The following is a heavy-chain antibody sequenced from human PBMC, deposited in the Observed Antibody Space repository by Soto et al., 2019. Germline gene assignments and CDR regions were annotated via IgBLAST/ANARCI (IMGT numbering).Heavy chain of an antibody. D-gene: IGHD3-10*01. CDR3: ARGLYYYGSGSYSYYYYGMDV. CDR1: GGSISSSNW. CDR2: IYHSGST. Sequence: PSETLSLTCAVSGGSISSSNWWSWVRQPPGKGLEWIGEIYHSGSTNYNPSLKSRVTISVDKSKNQFSLKLSSVTAADTAVYYCARGLYYYGSGSYSYYYYGMDVWGQGTTVTVSS. J-gene: IGHJ6*02. V-gene: IGHV4-4*02.